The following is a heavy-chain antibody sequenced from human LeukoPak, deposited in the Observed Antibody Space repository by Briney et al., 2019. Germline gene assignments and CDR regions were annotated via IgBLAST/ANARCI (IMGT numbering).Heavy chain of an antibody. CDR3: AKQRTYFDY. J-gene: IGHJ4*01. CDR2: ISGSGGDT. D-gene: IGHD3/OR15-3a*01. V-gene: IGHV3-23*01. CDR1: GFTFSTYA. Sequence: GGSLRLSCAASGFTFSTYAMSWVRQAPGKGLEWVSSISGSGGDTHYADSVKGRFTISRDNSKNTLFLQMNSLRAEDTAVYYCAKQRTYFDYWGHGTLVTVSS.